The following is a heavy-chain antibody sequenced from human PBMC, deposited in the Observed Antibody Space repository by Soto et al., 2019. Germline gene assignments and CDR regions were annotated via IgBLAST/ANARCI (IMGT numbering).Heavy chain of an antibody. CDR2: IYYSGST. V-gene: IGHV4-61*01. J-gene: IGHJ4*02. Sequence: SETLSLTCTVSGGSVSSGSYYWSWIRQPPGKGLEWIGYIYYSGSTNYSPSLKSRVTISVDTSKNQFSLKLSSVTAADTAVYYCARDYYYYDSSGPIWGQGTLVTVSS. CDR1: GGSVSSGSYY. D-gene: IGHD3-22*01. CDR3: ARDYYYYDSSGPI.